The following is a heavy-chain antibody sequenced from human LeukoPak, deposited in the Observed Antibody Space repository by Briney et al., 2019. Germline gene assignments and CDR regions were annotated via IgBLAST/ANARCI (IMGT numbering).Heavy chain of an antibody. CDR2: MNPNSGGT. CDR3: ARQGSNSSGWYPVDD. D-gene: IGHD6-19*01. V-gene: IGHV1-2*02. Sequence: ASVKVSCKTSGYTFTAYYIHWLRQAPGQELEWMGWMNPNSGGTKYAQTFQGRVTLTRDTSISTAYLELSSLTSDDTAVYFCARQGSNSSGWYPVDDWGQGTLVTVSS. CDR1: GYTFTAYY. J-gene: IGHJ4*02.